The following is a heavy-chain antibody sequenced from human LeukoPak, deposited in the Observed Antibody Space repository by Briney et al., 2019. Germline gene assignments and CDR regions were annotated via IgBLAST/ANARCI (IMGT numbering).Heavy chain of an antibody. D-gene: IGHD6-13*01. V-gene: IGHV3-21*01. Sequence: PGGSLRLSCAASGFTFSRYSMNWVRQAPGKGLEWVSSISSSSSYIYFADSVKGRFTISRDNAKKSLSLQMNSLRADDTAVYYCARGYSSSWYLDWGQGTLITVSS. CDR1: GFTFSRYS. CDR3: ARGYSSSWYLD. J-gene: IGHJ4*02. CDR2: ISSSSSYI.